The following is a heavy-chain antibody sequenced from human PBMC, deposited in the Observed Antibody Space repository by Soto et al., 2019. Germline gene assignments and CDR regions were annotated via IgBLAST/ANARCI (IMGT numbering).Heavy chain of an antibody. CDR3: ARDVSIAAALYDY. CDR2: INAGNGNT. CDR1: GYTFTSYA. V-gene: IGHV1-3*05. Sequence: QVQLVQSGAEEKKPGASVKVSCKASGYTFTSYAMHWVRQAPGQRLEWMGWINAGNGNTKYSQKFQGRVPITRGTTASTAYMELSSLRSEDTAVYYCARDVSIAAALYDYWGQGTLVTVSS. D-gene: IGHD6-13*01. J-gene: IGHJ4*02.